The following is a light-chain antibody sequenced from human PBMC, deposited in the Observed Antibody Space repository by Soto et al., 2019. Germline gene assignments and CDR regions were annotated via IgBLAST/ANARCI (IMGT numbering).Light chain of an antibody. CDR2: VAS. V-gene: IGKV3-20*01. J-gene: IGKJ1*01. CDR3: QQYGSSPPT. CDR1: QSVSSSY. Sequence: EIVLTQSPGTLSLSPGERDTLSCRASQSVSSSYLAWYQQKPGQAPRLLIYVASSRATGIPDRFSGSGSETDFTLTISRLEPEDFAVYYCQQYGSSPPTFGQGTKVDIK.